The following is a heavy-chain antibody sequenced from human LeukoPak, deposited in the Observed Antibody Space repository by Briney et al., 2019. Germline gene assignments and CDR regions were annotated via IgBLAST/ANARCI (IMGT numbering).Heavy chain of an antibody. J-gene: IGHJ3*02. Sequence: PGGSLRLSCAASGFTFSNAWMSWVRQAPGKGLEWVGRIKSKTDGCTTDYAAHVKGRFTISRDDSTNTLCLQMHSLKTEDTAVYYCTTGRDSGSWDPDAFDIWGQGTMVTVSS. CDR2: IKSKTDGCTT. D-gene: IGHD1-26*01. V-gene: IGHV3-15*01. CDR1: GFTFSNAW. CDR3: TTGRDSGSWDPDAFDI.